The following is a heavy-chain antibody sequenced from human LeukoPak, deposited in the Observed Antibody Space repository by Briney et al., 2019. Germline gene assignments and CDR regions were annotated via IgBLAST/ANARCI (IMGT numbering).Heavy chain of an antibody. CDR2: ISNTGSDT. J-gene: IGHJ6*02. V-gene: IGHV3-23*01. CDR3: AKVPYSDYGSGRPPFMDI. Sequence: PGGSLRLSCAASGFTFSNYAMSWGRQAPGEGLEWVSTISNTGSDTYYADSVKGRFTVSRDNSESTLYLQMNNLRAEDTAIHYCAKVPYSDYGSGRPPFMDIWGQGTTVAVSS. D-gene: IGHD3-10*01. CDR1: GFTFSNYA.